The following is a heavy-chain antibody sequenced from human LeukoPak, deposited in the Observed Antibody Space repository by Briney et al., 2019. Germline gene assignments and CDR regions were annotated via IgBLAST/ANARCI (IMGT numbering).Heavy chain of an antibody. CDR2: ISGSGGST. V-gene: IGHV3-23*01. D-gene: IGHD3/OR15-3a*01. CDR3: AKDWTGTKPFDL. Sequence: GGSLRLSCAASGFTASSNYMTWVRQAPGKGLECVSGISGSGGSTYYADSVKGRFTISRDNSKNTLYLQMNSLRAEDTAVYYCAKDWTGTKPFDLWGRGTLVTVSS. CDR1: GFTASSNY. J-gene: IGHJ2*01.